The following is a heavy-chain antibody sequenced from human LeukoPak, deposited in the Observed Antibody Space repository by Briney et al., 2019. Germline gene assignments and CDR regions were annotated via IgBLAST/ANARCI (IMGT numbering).Heavy chain of an antibody. CDR2: ISAYNGNT. CDR3: AREDIVVVPAGYFDY. CDR1: GYTFTSYG. V-gene: IGHV1-18*01. Sequence: ASVKVSCKASGYTFTSYGISWVRQAPGQGLEWMGWISAYNGNTNYAQKPQGRVTMTTDTSTSTAYMELRSLRSDDTAVYYCAREDIVVVPAGYFDYWGQGTLVTVSS. D-gene: IGHD2-2*01. J-gene: IGHJ4*02.